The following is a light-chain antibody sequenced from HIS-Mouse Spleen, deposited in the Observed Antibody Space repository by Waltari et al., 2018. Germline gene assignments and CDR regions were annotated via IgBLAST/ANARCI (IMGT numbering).Light chain of an antibody. J-gene: IGKJ3*01. V-gene: IGKV1-39*01. CDR2: AAS. Sequence: DIQMTQSPSSLSASVGDRVTITCRASQSISSYLNWYQQKPGKAPKLLIYAASILQSGVPSRFSGSGSGTDFTLTISSLQPEDFATYYCQQSYSTLRTFGPGTKVDIK. CDR3: QQSYSTLRT. CDR1: QSISSY.